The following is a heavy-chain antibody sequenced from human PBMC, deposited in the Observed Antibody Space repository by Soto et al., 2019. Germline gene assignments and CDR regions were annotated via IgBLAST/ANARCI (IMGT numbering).Heavy chain of an antibody. D-gene: IGHD5-12*01. CDR3: AHKGDGYRGFKY. Sequence: QITLKESGPTLVKPTQTLTLTCTFSGFSLSTSGVGVGWIRQPPGKALVWLALIYWDDDKRYSPPLKSRLTIPKDTSKNQVVLTMTNMDPVDTATYYCAHKGDGYRGFKYWGQGTLVTVSS. CDR2: IYWDDDK. V-gene: IGHV2-5*02. J-gene: IGHJ4*02. CDR1: GFSLSTSGVG.